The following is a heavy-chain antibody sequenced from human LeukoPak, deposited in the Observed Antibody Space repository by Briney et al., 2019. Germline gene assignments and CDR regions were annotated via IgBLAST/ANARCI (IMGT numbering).Heavy chain of an antibody. CDR3: ARGSRWFGESHTDY. V-gene: IGHV3-21*01. Sequence: PGGSLRLSCAASGFTFSSYSMNWVRQAPGKGLEWVSSISSSSSYIYYADSVKGRFTIFRDNAKNSLYLQMNSLRAEDTAVYYCARGSRWFGESHTDYWGQGTLVTVSS. D-gene: IGHD3-10*01. CDR2: ISSSSSYI. CDR1: GFTFSSYS. J-gene: IGHJ4*02.